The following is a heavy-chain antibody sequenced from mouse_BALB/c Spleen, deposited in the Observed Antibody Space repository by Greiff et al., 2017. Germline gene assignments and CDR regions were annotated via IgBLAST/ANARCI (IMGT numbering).Heavy chain of an antibody. CDR3: ARRYYGSSLPAYFDV. J-gene: IGHJ1*01. V-gene: IGHV1-61*01. CDR1: GYSFTSYW. CDR2: IHPSDSET. Sequence: QVQLQQSGAELVRPGASVKLSCKASGYSFTSYWMNWVKQRPGQGLEWIGMIHPSDSETRLNQKFKDKATLTVDKFSSTAYMQLSSPTSEDSAVYYCARRYYGSSLPAYFDVWGAGTTVTVSS. D-gene: IGHD1-1*01.